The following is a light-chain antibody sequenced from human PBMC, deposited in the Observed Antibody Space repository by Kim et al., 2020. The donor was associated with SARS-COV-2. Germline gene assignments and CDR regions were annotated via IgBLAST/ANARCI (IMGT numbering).Light chain of an antibody. CDR1: TGAVTSGYY. CDR2: STN. V-gene: IGLV7-43*01. J-gene: IGLJ1*01. Sequence: PVGTVTLPCASSTGAVTSGYYPNWFQQKPGQAPRALIYSTNNKHPWPPARFSGSLLGGKAALTLSGVQPEDEAEYYCLLYYGGAYVFGTGTKVTVL. CDR3: LLYYGGAYV.